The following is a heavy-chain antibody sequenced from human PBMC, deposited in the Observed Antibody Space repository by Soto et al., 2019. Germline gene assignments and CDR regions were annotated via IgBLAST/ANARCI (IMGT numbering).Heavy chain of an antibody. V-gene: IGHV3-23*01. CDR3: AKDPRHSLYFAY. J-gene: IGHJ4*02. CDR1: GFTFSSYA. CDR2: ISGSVGST. Sequence: EVQLLESGGGLVQPGGSLRLSCAASGFTFSSYAMSWVRQAPGRGLEWVSAISGSVGSTYYADSVKGRFTISRDNSKNTLSRQMNSLRAEDTAVYYCAKDPRHSLYFAYWGQGTMVTVSA.